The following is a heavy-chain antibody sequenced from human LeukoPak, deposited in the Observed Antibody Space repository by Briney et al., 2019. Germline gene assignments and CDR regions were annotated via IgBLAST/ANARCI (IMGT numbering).Heavy chain of an antibody. Sequence: GGSLRLSCAASGFKFGDYGMTWVRQAPGKGLEWVSGINWNGGSTGYADSVKGRFTISRDNAKNSLYLQMNNLRAEDTALYYCARGTTGTTFDFWGQGTLVTVSS. D-gene: IGHD1-1*01. J-gene: IGHJ4*02. V-gene: IGHV3-20*04. CDR3: ARGTTGTTFDF. CDR1: GFKFGDYG. CDR2: INWNGGST.